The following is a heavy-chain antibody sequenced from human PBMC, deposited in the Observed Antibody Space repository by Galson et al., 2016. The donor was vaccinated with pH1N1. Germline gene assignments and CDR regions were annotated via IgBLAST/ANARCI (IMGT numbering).Heavy chain of an antibody. D-gene: IGHD1-26*01. V-gene: IGHV3-73*01. Sequence: SLRLSCAASGFTFSGSAMHWVRQASGKGLEWVGRIRSKADSYATAYAASVEGRFTISRDDSKNTAYLQMNSLKTEDTAMYYCVRAVGRAEAHWGQGTLVTVSS. J-gene: IGHJ4*02. CDR2: IRSKADSYAT. CDR1: GFTFSGSA. CDR3: VRAVGRAEAH.